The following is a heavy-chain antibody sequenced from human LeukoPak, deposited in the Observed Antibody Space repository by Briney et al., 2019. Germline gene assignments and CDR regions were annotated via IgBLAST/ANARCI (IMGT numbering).Heavy chain of an antibody. J-gene: IGHJ6*03. CDR2: MNSNSGNT. D-gene: IGHD1-26*01. Sequence: ASVKVSCKASGYTFTSYDINWVRQATGQGLEWMGWMNSNSGNTGYAQKFQGRVTMTRNTSIGTAYMELSSLRSEDTAVYYCARGRSDGVGYYYYMDVWGKGTTVTVSS. CDR3: ARGRSDGVGYYYYMDV. CDR1: GYTFTSYD. V-gene: IGHV1-8*01.